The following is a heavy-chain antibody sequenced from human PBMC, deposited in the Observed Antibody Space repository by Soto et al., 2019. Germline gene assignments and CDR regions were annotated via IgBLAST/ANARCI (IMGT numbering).Heavy chain of an antibody. J-gene: IGHJ4*02. CDR1: GGTFSSYA. D-gene: IGHD3-22*01. CDR3: ASHYDSSGDYYRGLDY. V-gene: IGHV1-69*12. CDR2: IIPIFGTA. Sequence: QVQLVQSGAEVKKPGSSVKVSCKASGGTFSSYAISWVRQAPGQGLEWMGGIIPIFGTADYAQKFQGRVTITADESTSTAYMELRSLRSEDTAVYYCASHYDSSGDYYRGLDYWGQGTLVTVSS.